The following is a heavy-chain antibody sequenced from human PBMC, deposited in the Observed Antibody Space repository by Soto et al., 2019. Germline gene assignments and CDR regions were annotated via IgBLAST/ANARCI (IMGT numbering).Heavy chain of an antibody. V-gene: IGHV3-30-3*01. J-gene: IGHJ6*02. CDR2: ISYDGSNK. CDR1: GFTFSSYA. Sequence: GGSLRLSCAASGFTFSSYAMHWVRQAPGKGLEWVAVISYDGSNKYYADSVKGRFTISRDNSNNTLFLQMNSLRAEDTAVYYCARDFQVVVPTRYYYYYGMDVWGQGTTVTVSS. CDR3: ARDFQVVVPTRYYYYYGMDV. D-gene: IGHD2-15*01.